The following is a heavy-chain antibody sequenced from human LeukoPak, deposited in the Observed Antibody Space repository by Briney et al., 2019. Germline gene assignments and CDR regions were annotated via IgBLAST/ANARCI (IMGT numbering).Heavy chain of an antibody. CDR2: IKQDGSEK. CDR3: ARVMSASVWRSYGSYYYYYYMDI. Sequence: GGSLRLSCAASGFTFSSYWMSWVRQTPGKGLEWVANIKQDGSEKYSVDSVKGRFTISRDNAKNSLYMQMNSLRAEDTAVYYCARVMSASVWRSYGSYYYYYYMDIWGKGTTVTVSS. CDR1: GFTFSSYW. D-gene: IGHD3-16*01. J-gene: IGHJ6*03. V-gene: IGHV3-7*01.